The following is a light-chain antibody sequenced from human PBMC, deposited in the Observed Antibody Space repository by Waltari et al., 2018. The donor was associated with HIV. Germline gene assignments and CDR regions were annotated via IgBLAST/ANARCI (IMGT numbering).Light chain of an antibody. V-gene: IGKV3-11*01. J-gene: IGKJ4*01. CDR1: QSVSRY. Sequence: EIVLTQSPATLSLSPGERATLSCRASQSVSRYLAWYQHKPGQASRLLIYDASNRATGIPARFSGSGSGTDFTLTISSLEPEDFAVYYCQQRYIWLSFGGGTKVEIK. CDR2: DAS. CDR3: QQRYIWLS.